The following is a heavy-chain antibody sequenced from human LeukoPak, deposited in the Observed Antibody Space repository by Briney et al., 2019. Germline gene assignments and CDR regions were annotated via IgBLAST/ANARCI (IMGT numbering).Heavy chain of an antibody. D-gene: IGHD2-2*02. CDR3: AKDSYGYCSSTSCYKSVAFDI. J-gene: IGHJ3*02. CDR1: GFTFDDYA. V-gene: IGHV3-9*01. Sequence: GGSLRLSCAASGFTFDDYAMPWVRQAPGKGLEWVSGISWNSGSIGYADSVKGRFTISRDNAKNSLYLQMNSLRAEDTALYYCAKDSYGYCSSTSCYKSVAFDIWGQGTMVTVSS. CDR2: ISWNSGSI.